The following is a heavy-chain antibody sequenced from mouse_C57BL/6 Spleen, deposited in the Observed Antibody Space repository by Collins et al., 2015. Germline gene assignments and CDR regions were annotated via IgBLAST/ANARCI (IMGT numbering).Heavy chain of an antibody. J-gene: IGHJ4*01. V-gene: IGHV2-9-1*01. CDR1: GFSLTSYA. Sequence: QVQLKESGPGLVAPSQSLSITCTVSGFSLTSYAISWVRQPPGKGLEWLGVIWPGGGTNYNSALKSRLSINKDNSKSQVFLKMNSLLTDDTARYYCARLPYYYAMDYWGQGTSVTVSS. CDR2: IWPGGGT. CDR3: ARLPYYYAMDY.